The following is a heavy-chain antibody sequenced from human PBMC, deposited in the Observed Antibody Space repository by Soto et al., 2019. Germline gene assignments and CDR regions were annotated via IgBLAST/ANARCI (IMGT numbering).Heavy chain of an antibody. D-gene: IGHD6-13*01. CDR2: IWYDGSNK. V-gene: IGHV3-33*01. Sequence: QVQLVESGGGVVQPGRSLRLSCAASGFTFSSYGMHWVRKAPGKGLEWVAVIWYDGSNKYYADSVKGRFTISRDNSKNTLYLQMNSLRAEDTAVYYCARDQLYSSSWSDYWGQGTLVTVSS. CDR1: GFTFSSYG. CDR3: ARDQLYSSSWSDY. J-gene: IGHJ4*02.